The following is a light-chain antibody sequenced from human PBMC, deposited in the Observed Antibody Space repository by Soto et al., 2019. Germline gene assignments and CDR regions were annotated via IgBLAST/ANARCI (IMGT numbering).Light chain of an antibody. J-gene: IGKJ3*01. Sequence: NVLTQSPAILSLSPGDRATLSCRASQSIGSYLAWYQQKPGQAPRLLIYDASNRATGIPARFSGSGSETEFTLTIDSLEPEDSAVYYCQQRNFWPPSFGPGTRVEIK. V-gene: IGKV3-11*01. CDR3: QQRNFWPPS. CDR1: QSIGSY. CDR2: DAS.